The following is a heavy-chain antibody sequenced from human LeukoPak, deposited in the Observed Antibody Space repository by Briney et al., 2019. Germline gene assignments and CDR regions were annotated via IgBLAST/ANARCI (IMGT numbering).Heavy chain of an antibody. Sequence: GGSLRLSCAASGFTFSSYGMHWVRQAPGKGLEWVAVISYDGGNKSYADSVKGRFTISRDNSKNTLHLQMNSLRAEDTAVYCCAKDPGASYYDSSGYYPSSIDYWGQGTLVTVSS. CDR3: AKDPGASYYDSSGYYPSSIDY. J-gene: IGHJ4*02. D-gene: IGHD3-22*01. CDR2: ISYDGGNK. CDR1: GFTFSSYG. V-gene: IGHV3-30*18.